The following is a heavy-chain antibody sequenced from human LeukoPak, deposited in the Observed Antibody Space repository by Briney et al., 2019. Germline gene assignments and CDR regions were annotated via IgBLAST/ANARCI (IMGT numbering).Heavy chain of an antibody. CDR3: AREGGLYRPLDY. CDR1: GGSVINTNW. CDR2: VHLDGRT. Sequence: SETLSLTCGVSGGSVINTNWWTWVRQPPGKGLEWIGEVHLDGRTNYNPSLESRLTMSVDVSENQVSLKLTSVTAADTAVYYCAREGGLYRPLDYSGQGTLVTVSS. V-gene: IGHV4-4*02. J-gene: IGHJ4*02.